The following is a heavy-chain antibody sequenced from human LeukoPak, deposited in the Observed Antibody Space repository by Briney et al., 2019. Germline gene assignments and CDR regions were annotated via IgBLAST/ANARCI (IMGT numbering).Heavy chain of an antibody. J-gene: IGHJ4*02. CDR2: ISGSGTST. V-gene: IGHV3-23*01. D-gene: IGHD6-13*01. Sequence: GGSLRLSCAASGFTFSSYAMSWVRQAPGKGLECVSGISGSGTSTYYADSVKGRFTISRDNSNNRLYLQMNSLRAEDTAVYYCTKDARYSTSWYYFDSWGQGTLVTVSS. CDR3: TKDARYSTSWYYFDS. CDR1: GFTFSSYA.